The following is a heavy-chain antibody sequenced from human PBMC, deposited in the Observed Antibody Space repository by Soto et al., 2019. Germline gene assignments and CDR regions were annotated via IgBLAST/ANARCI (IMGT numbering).Heavy chain of an antibody. D-gene: IGHD3-22*01. CDR3: ASSHYYDSSGNSSLYYYYGMDV. Sequence: QVQLVQSGAEVKKPGASVKVSCKASGYTFTSYAMHWVRQAPGQRLEWMGWINAGNGNTKYSQMFQGRVTITRDTSARTAYMELSSLRSEDTAVYYCASSHYYDSSGNSSLYYYYGMDVWGKGTTITVAS. CDR2: INAGNGNT. V-gene: IGHV1-3*01. J-gene: IGHJ6*04. CDR1: GYTFTSYA.